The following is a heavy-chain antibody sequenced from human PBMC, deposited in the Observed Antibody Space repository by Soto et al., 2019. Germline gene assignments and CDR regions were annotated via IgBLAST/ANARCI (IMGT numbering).Heavy chain of an antibody. CDR1: GGSISSYY. CDR2: IYYSGST. CDR3: ATSGSYLAYFDY. Sequence: QVQLQESGPGLVKPSETLSLTCTVSGGSISSYYWSWIRQPPGKGLEWIGYIYYSGSTNYNPSLKRRVTISVDTSTNQFPLKLSSVTAADTAVYYCATSGSYLAYFDYWGQGTLVTVSS. J-gene: IGHJ4*02. D-gene: IGHD1-26*01. V-gene: IGHV4-59*08.